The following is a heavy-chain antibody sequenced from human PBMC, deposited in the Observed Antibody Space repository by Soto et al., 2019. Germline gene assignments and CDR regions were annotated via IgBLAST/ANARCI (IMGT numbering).Heavy chain of an antibody. V-gene: IGHV3-23*01. D-gene: IGHD3-16*01. CDR1: GFTFSSYA. CDR2: ISGSGGST. J-gene: IGHJ4*01. CDR3: AKDVVSFKTPLGDFYS. Sequence: GGSLRLSCAASGFTFSSYAMSWVRQAPGKGLEWVSAISGSGGSTYYADSVKGRFTISRDNSKNTLYLQMNSLRAEDTAVYYCAKDVVSFKTPLGDFYSRGQRTPLTVS.